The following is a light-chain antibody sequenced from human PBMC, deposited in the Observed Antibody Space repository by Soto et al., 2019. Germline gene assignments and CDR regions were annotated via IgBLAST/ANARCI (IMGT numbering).Light chain of an antibody. J-gene: IGLJ3*02. CDR3: QVWDGNNDRGV. Sequence: SYVLTQPPSVSVTPGQTARITCGGNNIEAKSVHWYQQRPGQAPVLVVYDTSDRPSGIPERFSGSPSGDTATLSISRVTAGDEADYYCQVWDGNNDRGVFGGGTKVTVL. CDR2: DTS. V-gene: IGLV3-21*02. CDR1: NIEAKS.